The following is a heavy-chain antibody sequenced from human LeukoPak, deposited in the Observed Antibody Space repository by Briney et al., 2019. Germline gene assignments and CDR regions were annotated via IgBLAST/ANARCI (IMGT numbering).Heavy chain of an antibody. Sequence: GESLKISCKGSGYTFIRFWIGWVRQMPGKGLEWMGIISPGDSETRYSPSFQGQVTISVDKSISTAYLQWSSLKASDTAVYYCATGGIYSSNFDYWGQGTLVTVS. CDR1: GYTFIRFW. V-gene: IGHV5-51*01. J-gene: IGHJ4*02. CDR2: ISPGDSET. D-gene: IGHD5-18*01. CDR3: ATGGIYSSNFDY.